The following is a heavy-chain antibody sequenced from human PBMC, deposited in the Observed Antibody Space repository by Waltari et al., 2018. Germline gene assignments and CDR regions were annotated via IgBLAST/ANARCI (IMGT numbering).Heavy chain of an antibody. D-gene: IGHD6-13*01. CDR3: ARDLRAAAGPNHYYYYYGMDV. CDR2: INPNSGGT. Sequence: QVQLVQSGAEVKKPGASVKVSCKASGYTFTGYYMHWVRQAPGKGLEWMGWINPNSGGTNYAQKFQGWVTMTRDTSISTAYMELSRLRSDDTAVYYCARDLRAAAGPNHYYYYYGMDVWGQGTTVTVSS. V-gene: IGHV1-2*04. J-gene: IGHJ6*02. CDR1: GYTFTGYY.